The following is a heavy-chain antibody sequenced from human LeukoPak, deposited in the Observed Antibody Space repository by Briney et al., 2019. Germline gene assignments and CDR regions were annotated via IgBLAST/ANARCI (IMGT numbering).Heavy chain of an antibody. V-gene: IGHV4-38-2*01. J-gene: IGHJ3*01. Sequence: SEALSLTCVISGYSISAGYFWGWIRQSPVKGLEWIGSVHHTGSDYYNPSLKSRVTISIDTSKNHFSLNLTSVTAADTAVFFCARVIVTATHVPDAFDLWGQGILVTVSS. CDR3: ARVIVTATHVPDAFDL. D-gene: IGHD1-26*01. CDR1: GYSISAGYF. CDR2: VHHTGSD.